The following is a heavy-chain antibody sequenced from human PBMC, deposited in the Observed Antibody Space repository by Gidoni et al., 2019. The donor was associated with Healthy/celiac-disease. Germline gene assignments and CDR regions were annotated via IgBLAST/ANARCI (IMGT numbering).Heavy chain of an antibody. V-gene: IGHV3-23*01. Sequence: EVQLLESGGGLVQPGGSLRLSCAASGFTFSSYSMRWVRQATGKGLEWVSAISGSGGSTYYADSVKGRFTISRDNSKNTLYLQMNSLRAEDTAVYYCAKDWAVAGINDAFDIWGQGTMVTVSS. CDR2: ISGSGGST. CDR3: AKDWAVAGINDAFDI. D-gene: IGHD6-19*01. J-gene: IGHJ3*02. CDR1: GFTFSSYS.